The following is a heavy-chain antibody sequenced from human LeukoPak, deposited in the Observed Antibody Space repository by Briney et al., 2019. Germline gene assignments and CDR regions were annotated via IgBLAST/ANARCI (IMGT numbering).Heavy chain of an antibody. CDR3: ASLTVEMAPHDAFDI. Sequence: PGGSLRLSCAASGFTVSSNYMSWVRQAPGKGLEWVSVIYSGGSTYYADSVKGRSTISRDNSKNTLYLQMNSLGAEDTAVYYCASLTVEMAPHDAFDIWGQGTMVTVSS. V-gene: IGHV3-53*01. CDR2: IYSGGST. CDR1: GFTVSSNY. D-gene: IGHD5-24*01. J-gene: IGHJ3*02.